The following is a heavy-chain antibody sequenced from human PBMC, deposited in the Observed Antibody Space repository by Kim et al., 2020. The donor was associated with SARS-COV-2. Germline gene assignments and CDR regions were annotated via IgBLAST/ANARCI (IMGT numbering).Heavy chain of an antibody. CDR1: GYTFTGYY. J-gene: IGHJ4*02. Sequence: ASVKVSCKASGYTFTGYYMHWVRQAPGQGLEWMGWINPNSGGTNYAQKFQGRVTMTRDTSISTAYMELSRLRSDDTAVYYCARAPGYDFWSGYYTEWGQGTLVTVSS. CDR3: ARAPGYDFWSGYYTE. D-gene: IGHD3-3*01. CDR2: INPNSGGT. V-gene: IGHV1-2*02.